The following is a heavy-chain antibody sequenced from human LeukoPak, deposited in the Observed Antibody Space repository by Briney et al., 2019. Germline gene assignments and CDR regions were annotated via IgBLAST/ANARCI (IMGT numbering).Heavy chain of an antibody. Sequence: SGGSLRLSCAASGFTFSSYSMNWVRQAPGKGLEWVSYISSSSSTIYYADSVKGRFTISRDNAKNSLYLQMNSLRAEDTAVYYCARGHWGTFFDYWGQGTLVTVSS. CDR2: ISSSSSTI. V-gene: IGHV3-48*01. CDR1: GFTFSSYS. J-gene: IGHJ4*02. D-gene: IGHD3-16*01. CDR3: ARGHWGTFFDY.